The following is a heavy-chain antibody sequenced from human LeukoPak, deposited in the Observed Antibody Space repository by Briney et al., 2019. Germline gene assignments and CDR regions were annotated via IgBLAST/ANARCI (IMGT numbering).Heavy chain of an antibody. V-gene: IGHV1-2*02. D-gene: IGHD3-10*01. CDR3: ARVMPLEGSGSDTLDY. CDR2: INPHSGGT. CDR1: GYTFTDYY. J-gene: IGHJ4*02. Sequence: GASVKVSCKPSGYTFTDYYMHWVRQAPGQGLEWMGWINPHSGGTKYAQKFQGRVTMSRDTSISTAYMELSRLRSDGTAVYYCARVMPLEGSGSDTLDYWGQGTLVTVSS.